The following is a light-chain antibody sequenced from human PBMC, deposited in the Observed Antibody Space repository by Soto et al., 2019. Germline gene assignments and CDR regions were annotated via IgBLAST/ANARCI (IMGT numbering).Light chain of an antibody. J-gene: IGLJ1*01. CDR2: GVT. CDR3: SSFTSNRIYV. CDR1: HNDIGTYDY. V-gene: IGLV2-14*03. Sequence: QSGLTQPTAVSGSPGKSITISCTGNHNDIGTYDYVSWYQQHPGRAPRLLIHGVTTRPSGISGRFSASKSGLTASLTISGLQPEDEADYYCSSFTSNRIYVFGPGTKVTVL.